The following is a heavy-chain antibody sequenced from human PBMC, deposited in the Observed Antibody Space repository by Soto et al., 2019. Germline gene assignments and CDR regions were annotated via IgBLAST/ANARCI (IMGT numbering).Heavy chain of an antibody. CDR2: IYYSGST. D-gene: IGHD6-13*01. CDR3: ASQDSSSWYWFDP. J-gene: IGHJ5*02. CDR1: GGSISSSSYY. Sequence: SETLSLTCTVSGGSISSSSYYWGWIRQPPGKGLEWIGSIYYSGSTYYNPSLKSRVTISVDTSKNQFSLKLSSVTAADTAVYYCASQDSSSWYWFDPWGQGTLVPVSS. V-gene: IGHV4-39*01.